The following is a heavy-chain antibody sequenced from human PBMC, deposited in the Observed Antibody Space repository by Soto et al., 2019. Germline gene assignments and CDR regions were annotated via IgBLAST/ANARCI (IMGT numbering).Heavy chain of an antibody. CDR3: ARGGLAYDYIWGSHRPSCAFDI. D-gene: IGHD3-16*02. CDR2: VYYSGST. CDR1: GGSISSSSYY. V-gene: IGHV4-39*01. Sequence: SETLSLTCTVSGGSISSSSYYWGWIRQPPGKGLEWIGSVYYSGSTYYNPSLKSRVTISVDTSKNQFSLKLSSVTAADTAVYYCARGGLAYDYIWGSHRPSCAFDIWGQGTMVTVSS. J-gene: IGHJ3*02.